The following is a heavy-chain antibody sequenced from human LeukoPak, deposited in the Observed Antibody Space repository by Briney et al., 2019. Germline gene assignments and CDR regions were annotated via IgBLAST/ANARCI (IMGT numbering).Heavy chain of an antibody. V-gene: IGHV3-30*03. Sequence: PGGSLRLSCAASGFTFSSYGMHWVRQAPGKGLEWVAVISYDGSNKYYADSVKGRFTISRDNSKNTLYLQMNSLRAEDTAVYYCARDRHGYNLGAFDIWGQGTMVTVSS. D-gene: IGHD5-24*01. CDR2: ISYDGSNK. CDR1: GFTFSSYG. CDR3: ARDRHGYNLGAFDI. J-gene: IGHJ3*02.